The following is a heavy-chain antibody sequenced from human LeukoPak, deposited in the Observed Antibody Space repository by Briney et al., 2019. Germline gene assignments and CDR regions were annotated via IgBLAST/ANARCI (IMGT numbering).Heavy chain of an antibody. D-gene: IGHD3-22*01. CDR3: ARGGRSSGGYYYFQGYHFQH. V-gene: IGHV4-34*01. J-gene: IGHJ1*01. CDR1: SGSFSGYY. Sequence: SETLSLTCAVYSGSFSGYYWSWIRQPPGKGLEWIGEINHIGSTNYNPSLKSRVTISVDTSKNQFSLKLSSVTAADTAVYYCARGGRSSGGYYYFQGYHFQHRGQGTLVTVSS. CDR2: INHIGST.